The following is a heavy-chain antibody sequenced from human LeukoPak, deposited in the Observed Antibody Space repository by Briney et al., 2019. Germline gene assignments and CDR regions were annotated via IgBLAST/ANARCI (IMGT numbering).Heavy chain of an antibody. V-gene: IGHV6-1*01. CDR3: ASGSHASGWSY. CDR2: TYYRFKWYN. J-gene: IGHJ4*02. Sequence: SQTLSLTCAISGDSVSSNNAALNWIRQSPSRGLEWLGRTYYRFKWYNDYAVSVKSRITINPDTSKNQFSLLLNSVTPEDTAVYYCASGSHASGWSYWGQGTLVTVSS. CDR1: GDSVSSNNAA. D-gene: IGHD6-19*01.